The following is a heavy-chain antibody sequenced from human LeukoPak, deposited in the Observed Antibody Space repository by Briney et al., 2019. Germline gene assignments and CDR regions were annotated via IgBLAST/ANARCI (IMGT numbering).Heavy chain of an antibody. D-gene: IGHD4-23*01. CDR3: ARVGVTPFFDY. J-gene: IGHJ4*02. CDR2: ISAYNGNT. CDR1: GYTFISYG. Sequence: ASVKVSCKASGYTFISYGISWVRQAPGQGLEWMGWISAYNGNTKFAQKFQGRVTMTTDTSTSTAYMELRSLTSDDTAVYYCARVGVTPFFDYWGQGTLVTVSS. V-gene: IGHV1-18*01.